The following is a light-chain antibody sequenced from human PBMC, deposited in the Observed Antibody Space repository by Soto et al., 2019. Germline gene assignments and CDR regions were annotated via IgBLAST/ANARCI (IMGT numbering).Light chain of an antibody. CDR2: DVS. CDR3: CSYAGSYTYV. J-gene: IGLJ1*01. Sequence: LTQPRSVSGSPGQSVTISCTGTSRDVGAYNYVSWYQQHPGKAPKLMIYDVSKRPSGVPDRFSGSKSGNTASLTISGLQAEDEADYYCCSYAGSYTYVFGIGTKVTVL. V-gene: IGLV2-11*01. CDR1: SRDVGAYNY.